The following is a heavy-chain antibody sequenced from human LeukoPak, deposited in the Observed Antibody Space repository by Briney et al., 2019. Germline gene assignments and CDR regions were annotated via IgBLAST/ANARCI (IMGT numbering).Heavy chain of an antibody. J-gene: IGHJ4*02. CDR3: ARESDFRDTSSWSPVGY. CDR1: GFTFSSYG. V-gene: IGHV3-30*03. D-gene: IGHD6-13*01. CDR2: ISYDGSNK. Sequence: GGSLRLSCAASGFTFSSYGMHWVRQAPGKGLEWVAVISYDGSNKYYADSVKGRFTISRDNSKNTLYLQMNSLRAEDTAVYYCARESDFRDTSSWSPVGYWGQGTLVTVSS.